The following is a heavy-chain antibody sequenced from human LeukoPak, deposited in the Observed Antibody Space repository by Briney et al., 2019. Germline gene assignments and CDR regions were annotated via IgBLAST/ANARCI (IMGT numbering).Heavy chain of an antibody. V-gene: IGHV1-2*02. Sequence: ASVKVSCKASGYTLTGYYMHWVRQAPGQGLEWMGWINPNSGGTNYAQKFQGRVTMTRDTSITTAYMELSRLRSDDPAVYYCATSTTLTTVTKYRSFDPWGQGTLVTVSS. D-gene: IGHD4-17*01. CDR1: GYTLTGYY. J-gene: IGHJ5*02. CDR3: ATSTTLTTVTKYRSFDP. CDR2: INPNSGGT.